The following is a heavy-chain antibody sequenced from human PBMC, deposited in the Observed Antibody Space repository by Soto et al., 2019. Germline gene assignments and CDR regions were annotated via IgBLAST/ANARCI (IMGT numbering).Heavy chain of an antibody. D-gene: IGHD3-9*01. CDR3: ARKYYDILNGYLGERTLYGMEV. CDR1: GFTFSSYS. Sequence: GGSLRLSCAASGFTFSSYSKNWVRQAPGKGLEWVSSSSSSTSYIYYADSVKGRFTISRDNAKNSLYLQMNSLRAEDTAVYYCARKYYDILNGYLGERTLYGMEVWGQGTTVTVSS. J-gene: IGHJ6*02. V-gene: IGHV3-21*01. CDR2: SSSSTSYI.